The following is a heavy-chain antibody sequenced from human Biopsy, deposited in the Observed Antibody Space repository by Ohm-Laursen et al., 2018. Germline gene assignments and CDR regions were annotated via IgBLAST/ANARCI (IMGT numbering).Heavy chain of an antibody. V-gene: IGHV4-59*04. CDR1: GGSFTGHY. Sequence: GTLSLTCTVSGGSFTGHYWSWIRQPLGKGLEWIGSIFYRGSTHCKPSLKSRVNISVDTSKNQFSLKLNSVTAADTAVYYCARDYDTSGYYYVSWGQGTLVTVSS. CDR3: ARDYDTSGYYYVS. D-gene: IGHD3-22*01. CDR2: IFYRGST. J-gene: IGHJ5*02.